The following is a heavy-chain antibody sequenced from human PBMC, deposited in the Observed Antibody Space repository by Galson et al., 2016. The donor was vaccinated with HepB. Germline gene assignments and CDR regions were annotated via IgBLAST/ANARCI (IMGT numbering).Heavy chain of an antibody. Sequence: SLRLSCAVSGFTFSNYAMHWVRQAPGEGLEWVSVISHDGSHKYSADSVKGRFTISRDNSKNMLYLQMNSLRVEDTAIYYCARDLEPHFNVGYYYYGMDVWGQGTTVTVSS. J-gene: IGHJ6*02. D-gene: IGHD1-14*01. V-gene: IGHV3-30-3*01. CDR1: GFTFSNYA. CDR2: ISHDGSHK. CDR3: ARDLEPHFNVGYYYYGMDV.